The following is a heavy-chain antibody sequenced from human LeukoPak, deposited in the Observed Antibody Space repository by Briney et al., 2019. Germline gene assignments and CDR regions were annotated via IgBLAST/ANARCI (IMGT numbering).Heavy chain of an antibody. V-gene: IGHV4-34*01. CDR2: INHSGST. D-gene: IGHD3-22*01. Sequence: PSETLSLTCAVYGGSFSGYYWSWIRQPPGKGLEWIGEINHSGSTNYNPSLKSRVTISVDTSKNQFSLKLSSVTAADTAVYYCASLRIITMIVVVQSLPPWGQGTLVTVSS. CDR1: GGSFSGYY. J-gene: IGHJ5*02. CDR3: ASLRIITMIVVVQSLPP.